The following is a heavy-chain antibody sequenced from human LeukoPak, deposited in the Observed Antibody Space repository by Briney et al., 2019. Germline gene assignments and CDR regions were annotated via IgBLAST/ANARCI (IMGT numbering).Heavy chain of an antibody. Sequence: PGGSLRLSCAASGFTFSTYSMNWVRQAPGKGLEWVSYIIVSSNTMFYTDSVKGRFTISRDNAKNSLYLQMNSLRAEDTAVYYCASLGRPVGWLYYWGQGTLVTVSS. CDR1: GFTFSTYS. CDR3: ASLGRPVGWLYY. D-gene: IGHD3-22*01. J-gene: IGHJ4*02. V-gene: IGHV3-48*04. CDR2: IIVSSNTM.